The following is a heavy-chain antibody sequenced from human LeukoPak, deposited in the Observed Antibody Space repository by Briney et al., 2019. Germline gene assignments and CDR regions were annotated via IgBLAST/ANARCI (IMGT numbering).Heavy chain of an antibody. D-gene: IGHD2-21*01. Sequence: ASVKVSCKTSGYTFTGYYMHWVRQAPGQGLEWMGWINPSSSGTNYAQMFQGRVTMTRDTSINTAYMELSRLRSDDTAVYHCTRGGSGLYSRPFDYWGQGTLVTVSS. V-gene: IGHV1-2*02. CDR1: GYTFTGYY. J-gene: IGHJ4*02. CDR3: TRGGSGLYSRPFDY. CDR2: INPSSSGT.